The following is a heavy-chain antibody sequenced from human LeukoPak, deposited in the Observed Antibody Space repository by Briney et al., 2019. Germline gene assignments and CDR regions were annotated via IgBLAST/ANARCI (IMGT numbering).Heavy chain of an antibody. V-gene: IGHV3-23*01. J-gene: IGHJ4*02. CDR3: AKAPVTTCRGAFCYPFDY. CDR1: GFTFNSHS. CDR2: ISDTGNT. Sequence: EGSLRLSCAASGFTFNSHSMNWVRQAPGKGLEWVSAISDTGNTYHADSVKGRFTISRDSSKNTLFLQMNRLRPEDAAVYYCAKAPVTTCRGAFCYPFDYWGLGTLVTVSS. D-gene: IGHD2-15*01.